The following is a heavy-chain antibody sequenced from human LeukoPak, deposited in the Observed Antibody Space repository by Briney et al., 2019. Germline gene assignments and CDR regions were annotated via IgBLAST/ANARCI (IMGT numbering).Heavy chain of an antibody. CDR1: GYTFTSYD. CDR3: ARRGSMVRGVKRNWFDP. V-gene: IGHV1-8*01. Sequence: ASVKVSCKASGYTFTSYDINWVRQATGQGLEWMGWMNPNSGNTGYAQRFQGRVTMTRNTSISTAYMELSSLRSEDTAVYYCARRGSMVRGVKRNWFDPWGQGTLVTVSS. CDR2: MNPNSGNT. D-gene: IGHD3-10*01. J-gene: IGHJ5*02.